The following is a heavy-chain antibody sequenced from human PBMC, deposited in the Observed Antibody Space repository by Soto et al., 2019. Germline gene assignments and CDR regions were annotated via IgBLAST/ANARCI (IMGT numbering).Heavy chain of an antibody. CDR2: ISYDGSNK. CDR1: GFTFSSYA. J-gene: IGHJ4*02. CDR3: ARESGFIVVVPAAIGGFDY. Sequence: PGGSLRLSCAASGFTFSSYAMHWVRQAPGKGLEWVAVISYDGSNKYYADSVKGRFTISRDNSKNTLYLQMNSLRAEDTAVYYCARESGFIVVVPAAIGGFDYWGQGTLVPVSS. D-gene: IGHD2-2*02. V-gene: IGHV3-30-3*01.